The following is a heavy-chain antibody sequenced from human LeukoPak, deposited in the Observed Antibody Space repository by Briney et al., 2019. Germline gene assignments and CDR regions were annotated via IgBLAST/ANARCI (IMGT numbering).Heavy chain of an antibody. CDR3: ARGSSEGVVVVAASDY. CDR1: GGSFSGYY. D-gene: IGHD2-15*01. Sequence: PSETLSLTCAVYGGSFSGYYWSWIRQPPGKGLEWIGEINHSGSTNYNPSLKSRVTISVDTSKNQFSLKLSSVTAADTAVYYCARGSSEGVVVVAASDYWGQGTLVTVSS. V-gene: IGHV4-34*01. J-gene: IGHJ4*02. CDR2: INHSGST.